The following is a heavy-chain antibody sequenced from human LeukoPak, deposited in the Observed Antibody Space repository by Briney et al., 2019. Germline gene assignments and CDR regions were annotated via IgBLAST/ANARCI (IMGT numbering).Heavy chain of an antibody. CDR3: ARAYGSGRVDWFDP. Sequence: SETLSLTCAVYGGSFSGYYWSWIRQPPGKGLEWIGEINHSGSTNYNPSLKSRVTISVDTSKNQFSLKLSSVTAADTAVCYCARAYGSGRVDWFDPWGQGTLVTVSS. V-gene: IGHV4-34*01. J-gene: IGHJ5*02. CDR1: GGSFSGYY. D-gene: IGHD3-10*01. CDR2: INHSGST.